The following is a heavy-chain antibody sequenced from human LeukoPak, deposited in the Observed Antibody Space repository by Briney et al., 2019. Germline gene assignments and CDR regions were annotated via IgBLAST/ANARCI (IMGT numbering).Heavy chain of an antibody. Sequence: SGTLSLTCAVSGGSISSSNWWTWVRQPPGKGLEWIGEIYHSGSTNYNPSLKSRVTISLDKSKNRFSLQLSSVTAADTAKYYCAREPDWGVRGTDAFDIWGQGTMVTVSS. CDR2: IYHSGST. CDR1: GGSISSSNW. V-gene: IGHV4-4*02. D-gene: IGHD3-10*01. J-gene: IGHJ3*02. CDR3: AREPDWGVRGTDAFDI.